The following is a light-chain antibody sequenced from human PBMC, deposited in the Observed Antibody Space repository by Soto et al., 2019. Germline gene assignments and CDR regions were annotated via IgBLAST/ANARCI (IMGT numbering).Light chain of an antibody. CDR3: SSYTSRSSSTYV. CDR1: SSDVGGYNY. Sequence: QSALTQPASVSGSPGQSITIPCTGTSSDVGGYNYVSWYQQHPGKAPKLMIYDVSNRPSGVSNRFSGSKSGNTASLTISGLQAEDEADYYCSSYTSRSSSTYVFGTGTKVTVL. V-gene: IGLV2-14*01. J-gene: IGLJ1*01. CDR2: DVS.